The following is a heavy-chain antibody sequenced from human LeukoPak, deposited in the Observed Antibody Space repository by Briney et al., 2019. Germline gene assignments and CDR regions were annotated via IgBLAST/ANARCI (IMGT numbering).Heavy chain of an antibody. CDR2: IYSGGST. Sequence: GGSLRLSCAVSGFTVNSNYMSWVRQAPGKGLEWVSVIYSGGSTFYAESVKGRFTISRDNSKNTLYLQMNSLRAEDTAVYYCARGSNYDYWGQGTLVTVSS. CDR1: GFTVNSNY. V-gene: IGHV3-66*02. J-gene: IGHJ4*02. CDR3: ARGSNYDY. D-gene: IGHD1-26*01.